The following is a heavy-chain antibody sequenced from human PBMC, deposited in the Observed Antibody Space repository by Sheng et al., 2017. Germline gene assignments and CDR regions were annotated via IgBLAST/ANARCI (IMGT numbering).Heavy chain of an antibody. D-gene: IGHD2-2*01. CDR3: AKSGYQLPPLNYYSGLDV. Sequence: EVQLLESGGGLVQPGGSLRLSCAASGFTFSNYPMTWVRQAPGEGLEWVSTINGGGGDTYYTDSVKGRFTISRDNSKNTLYLQMDTLRADDTAVYYCAKSGYQLPPLNYYSGLDVWGQGTTVTASS. J-gene: IGHJ6*02. V-gene: IGHV3-23*01. CDR2: INGGGGDT. CDR1: GFTFSNYP.